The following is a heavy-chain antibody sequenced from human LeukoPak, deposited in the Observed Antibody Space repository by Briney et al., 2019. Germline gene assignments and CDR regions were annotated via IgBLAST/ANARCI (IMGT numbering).Heavy chain of an antibody. CDR2: ISYDGSNK. V-gene: IGHV3-30*04. CDR3: ARTIAAAGTFDY. D-gene: IGHD6-13*01. CDR1: GFTFSSYA. Sequence: GGSLRLSCAASGFTFSSYAMHWVRQASGKGLEWVAVISYDGSNKYYADSVKGRFTISRDNSKNTLYLQMNSLRAEDTAVYYCARTIAAAGTFDYWGQGTLVTVSS. J-gene: IGHJ4*02.